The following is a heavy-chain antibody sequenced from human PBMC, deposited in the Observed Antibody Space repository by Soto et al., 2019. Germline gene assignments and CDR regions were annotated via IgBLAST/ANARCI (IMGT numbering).Heavy chain of an antibody. J-gene: IGHJ4*02. D-gene: IGHD3-10*01. Sequence: GASVKVSCKASGNTVPNYAIHWVRQAPGQRLEWMGWINGGNGNTYYSEHFQGRVTFTRDTSAGTVYMQLSSLRSEDTAVYYCARGGPPIDYWGQGTLVTVSS. V-gene: IGHV1-3*01. CDR3: ARGGPPIDY. CDR1: GNTVPNYA. CDR2: INGGNGNT.